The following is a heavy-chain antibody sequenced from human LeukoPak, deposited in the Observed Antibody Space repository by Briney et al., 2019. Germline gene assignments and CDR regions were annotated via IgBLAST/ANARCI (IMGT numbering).Heavy chain of an antibody. J-gene: IGHJ4*02. V-gene: IGHV1-69*13. CDR2: IIPTFGTA. CDR3: AREEIVPKGAFDY. CDR1: GGTFSSYA. Sequence: SVKVSCKASGGTFSSYAISWVRQAPGQGLEWMGGIIPTFGTANYAQKFQGRVTITADESTSTAYMELSSLRSEDTAVYYCAREEIVPKGAFDYWGQGTLVTVSS. D-gene: IGHD2-2*01.